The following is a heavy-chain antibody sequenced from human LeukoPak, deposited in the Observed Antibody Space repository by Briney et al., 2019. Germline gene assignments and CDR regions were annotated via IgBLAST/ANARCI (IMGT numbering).Heavy chain of an antibody. J-gene: IGHJ3*01. CDR3: ARVSPYYFDSDGYPTVSYPFDV. Sequence: GGSLRLSCAASGFTVSSTYMSWVRQPPGKGLEWASVFYSDTNTNFADSVKGRFTMSRDTSKNTLYLQMNSLGAEDTAMYYCARVSPYYFDSDGYPTVSYPFDVWGQGTMVTVSS. D-gene: IGHD3-22*01. CDR1: GFTVSSTY. CDR2: FYSDTNT. V-gene: IGHV3-53*01.